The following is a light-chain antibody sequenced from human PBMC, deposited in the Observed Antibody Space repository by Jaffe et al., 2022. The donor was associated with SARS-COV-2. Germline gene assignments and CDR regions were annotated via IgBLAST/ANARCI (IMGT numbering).Light chain of an antibody. CDR2: AAS. J-gene: IGKJ2*01. V-gene: IGKV1-12*01. CDR3: QQAYNFPFT. CDR1: QGIDSW. Sequence: DVRMTQSPSSVSASVGDRVTITCRASQGIDSWLAWYQQKPGKAPNLLIYAASNLQGGVPSRFSGRGSGTEFTLTISSLQPEDFATYFCQQAYNFPFTFGQGTNLE.